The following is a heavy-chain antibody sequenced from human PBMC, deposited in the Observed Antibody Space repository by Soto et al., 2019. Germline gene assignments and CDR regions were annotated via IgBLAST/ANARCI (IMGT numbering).Heavy chain of an antibody. V-gene: IGHV1-69*01. CDR1: GGTFSNSG. CDR3: ARETLGTGILTGMYCFEY. J-gene: IGHJ4*02. CDR2: IVPIFGTA. D-gene: IGHD1-20*01. Sequence: QVQLVQSGAEVKKPGSSVKVSCKASGGTFSNSGLSWVRQAPGQGLEWMGDIVPIFGTANYAQKFQGRVTITADESTSTAYMELSSLRSEDTAVYYCARETLGTGILTGMYCFEYWGQGTLVTVSS.